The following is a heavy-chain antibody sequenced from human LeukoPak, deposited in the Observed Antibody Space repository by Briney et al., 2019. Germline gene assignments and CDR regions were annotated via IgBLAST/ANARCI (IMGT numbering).Heavy chain of an antibody. CDR1: GFTFRDYY. D-gene: IGHD3-3*01. Sequence: GGSLRLSCAASGFTFRDYYMNWIPQAPGKGLEWVSSISSSSSYIYYADSVKGRFTISRDNAKNSLYLQMNSLRAEDTAVYYCARVTIFESVDWFDPWGQGTLVTVSS. V-gene: IGHV3-11*06. J-gene: IGHJ5*02. CDR3: ARVTIFESVDWFDP. CDR2: ISSSSSYI.